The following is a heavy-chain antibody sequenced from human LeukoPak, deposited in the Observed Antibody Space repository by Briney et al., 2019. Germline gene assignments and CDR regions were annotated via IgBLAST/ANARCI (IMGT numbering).Heavy chain of an antibody. CDR2: IYHSGST. V-gene: IGHV4-38-2*02. CDR3: ARGVLV. CDR1: GYSISSGKY. Sequence: SETLSLTCTVSGYSISSGKYWGWIRPPPGKGLEWIGSIYHSGSTYYNSSLKSRVTISVDTSKNQFSLKLSSVTAADTAVYYCARGVLVWGQGTLVTVSS. J-gene: IGHJ4*02. D-gene: IGHD2-15*01.